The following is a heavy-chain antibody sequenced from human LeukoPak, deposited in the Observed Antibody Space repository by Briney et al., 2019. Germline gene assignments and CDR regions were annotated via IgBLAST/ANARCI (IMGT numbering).Heavy chain of an antibody. CDR2: IYCNGNT. D-gene: IGHD3-22*01. V-gene: IGHV4-59*08. Sequence: KPSETLSLTCTVSGGSFSIYYWSWIRQPPGKGLEWIGYIYCNGNTNSNPSLKSRVSMSIDTSKNQFSLKLSSVTAADTAVYYCASWDSSGYSPFDYWGQGTLVTVSS. J-gene: IGHJ4*02. CDR3: ASWDSSGYSPFDY. CDR1: GGSFSIYY.